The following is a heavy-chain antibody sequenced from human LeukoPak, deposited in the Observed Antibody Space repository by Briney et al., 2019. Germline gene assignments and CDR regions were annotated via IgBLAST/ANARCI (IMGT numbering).Heavy chain of an antibody. CDR2: ILNSGRT. V-gene: IGHV4-59*03. CDR3: AGRQHIVAVTATRGSFDM. Sequence: PSETLSLTCTVSGGSISSYYWSWIRQPPGKGPEWIGYILNSGRTNYNPSLRSRVTMSVDTSKNQFSLNLSSLTAADTAVYYCAGRQHIVAVTATRGSFDMWGRGTMVTVSS. CDR1: GGSISSYY. J-gene: IGHJ3*02. D-gene: IGHD2-21*02.